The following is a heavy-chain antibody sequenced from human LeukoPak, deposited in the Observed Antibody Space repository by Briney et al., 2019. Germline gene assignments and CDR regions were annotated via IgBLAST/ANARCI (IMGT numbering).Heavy chain of an antibody. J-gene: IGHJ4*02. CDR2: IFGTA. CDR3: ATDSYYYDSSGYYYEFDY. D-gene: IGHD3-22*01. Sequence: IFGTANYAQKFQGRVTITTDESTSTAYMELSSLRSEDTAVYYCATDSYYYDSSGYYYEFDYWGQGTLVTVSS. V-gene: IGHV1-69*05.